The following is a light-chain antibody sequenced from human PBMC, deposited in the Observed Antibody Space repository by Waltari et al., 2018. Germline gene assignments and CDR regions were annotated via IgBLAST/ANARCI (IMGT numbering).Light chain of an antibody. J-gene: IGKJ1*01. V-gene: IGKV3D-20*01. CDR3: QQRSKRPS. CDR1: QTVRSNY. CDR2: DAS. Sequence: EIVLTQSPATLSLSPGDSATLSCGASQTVRSNYLAWYQQKPGLAPRLLISDASIRATGIPDRFSGSGSGTDFTLIISSLEPEDSAIYYCQQRSKRPSFGQGTKVEIK.